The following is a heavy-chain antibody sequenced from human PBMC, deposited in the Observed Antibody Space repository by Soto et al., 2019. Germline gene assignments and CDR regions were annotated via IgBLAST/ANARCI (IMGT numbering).Heavy chain of an antibody. V-gene: IGHV1-69*02. CDR2: IIPILDIA. D-gene: IGHD2-8*02. CDR1: GGNFNTYT. J-gene: IGHJ4*02. CDR3: ARSLGLCTGSGCHDY. Sequence: QVQLLQSGTEVKKPGSSAKGSCRASGGNFNTYTISWVRQAPGQGLEWLGRIIPILDIASYAQKFQGRVNITADKSTNTVYMDLSSLRSEDTDVYFCARSLGLCTGSGCHDYWGQGTLVSVSP.